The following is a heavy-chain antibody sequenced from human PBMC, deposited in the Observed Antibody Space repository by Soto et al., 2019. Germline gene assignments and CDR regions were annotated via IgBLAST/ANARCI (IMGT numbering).Heavy chain of an antibody. D-gene: IGHD2-2*01. J-gene: IGHJ4*02. CDR2: ISAYNGNT. CDR3: ARGRYCSSTSCYAGTLDY. V-gene: IGHV1-18*01. Sequence: ASVKVSCKASGYTFTSYGISWVRQAHGQGLEWMGWISAYNGNTNYAQKLQGRVTMTTDTSTSTAYMELRSLRSDDTAVYYCARGRYCSSTSCYAGTLDYWGQGTLVTVSS. CDR1: GYTFTSYG.